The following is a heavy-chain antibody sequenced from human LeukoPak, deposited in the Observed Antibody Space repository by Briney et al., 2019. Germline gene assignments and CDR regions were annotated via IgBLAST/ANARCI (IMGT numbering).Heavy chain of an antibody. CDR1: GYTFTSYD. CDR3: ARGLGYGEYDAFDI. J-gene: IGHJ3*02. V-gene: IGHV1-8*03. CDR2: MNPNSGNT. Sequence: GASVKVSCKASGYTFTSYDINWVRQATGQGREWMGWMNPNSGNTGYAQKFQGRVTITRNTSISTAYMELSSLRSEDTAVYYCARGLGYGEYDAFDIWGQGTMVTVSS. D-gene: IGHD4-17*01.